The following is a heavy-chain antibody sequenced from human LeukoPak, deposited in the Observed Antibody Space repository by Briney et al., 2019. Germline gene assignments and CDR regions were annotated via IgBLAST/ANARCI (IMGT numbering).Heavy chain of an antibody. CDR2: INHSGST. J-gene: IGHJ4*02. CDR3: ARVLTGLYYFDY. Sequence: KPSETLSLTCAVYGGSFSGYYWSWIRQPPGKGLEWIGEINHSGSTNYNPSLKSLVTISVDTSKNQFSLKLSSVTAADTAVYYCARVLTGLYYFDYWGQGTLVTVSS. V-gene: IGHV4-34*01. CDR1: GGSFSGYY. D-gene: IGHD1-14*01.